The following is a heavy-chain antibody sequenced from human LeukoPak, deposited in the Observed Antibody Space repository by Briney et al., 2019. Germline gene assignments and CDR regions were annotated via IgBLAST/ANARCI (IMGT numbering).Heavy chain of an antibody. CDR1: XYXXXXXX. J-gene: IGHJ4*02. CDR3: ARGSGSPDY. V-gene: IGHV5-10-1*01. CDR2: XDXSDSXT. Sequence: PGESLXISCKGSXYXXXXXXXXXXXXXPXXXXXXXGXXDXSDSXTNYSPSFQGRVTVSADKSISTAYLQWSSLKASDTAMYYCARGSGSPDYWGQGTLVTVSS. D-gene: IGHD3-10*01.